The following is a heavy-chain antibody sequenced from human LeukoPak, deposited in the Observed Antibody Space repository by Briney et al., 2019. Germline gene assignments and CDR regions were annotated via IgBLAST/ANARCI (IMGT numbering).Heavy chain of an antibody. J-gene: IGHJ4*02. D-gene: IGHD5-24*01. V-gene: IGHV4-39*07. CDR1: GGSISSDTYF. CDR3: ARASMATKAWDY. CDR2: ISHSGST. Sequence: PSETLSLTCTVSGGSISSDTYFWSWIRQPPGKGLEWIGEISHSGSTNYNPSLKSRVTISVDTSKNQFSLKLSSVTAADTAVYYCARASMATKAWDYWGQGTLVTVSS.